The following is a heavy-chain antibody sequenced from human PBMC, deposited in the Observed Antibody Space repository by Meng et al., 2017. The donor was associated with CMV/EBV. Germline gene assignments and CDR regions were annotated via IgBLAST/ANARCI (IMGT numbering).Heavy chain of an antibody. CDR3: ARGKRYSSSWYPSFDY. J-gene: IGHJ4*02. CDR1: GGSISSYY. Sequence: SETLSLTCTVSGGSISSYYWSWIRQPPGKGLEWIGYIYYSGSTNYNPSLKSRVTISVDTSKNQFSLKLSFVTAADTAVYYCARGKRYSSSWYPSFDYWGQGTLVTVSS. CDR2: IYYSGST. V-gene: IGHV4-59*01. D-gene: IGHD6-13*01.